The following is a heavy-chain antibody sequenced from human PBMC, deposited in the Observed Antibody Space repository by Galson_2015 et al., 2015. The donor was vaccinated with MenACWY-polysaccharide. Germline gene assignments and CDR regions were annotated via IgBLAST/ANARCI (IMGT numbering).Heavy chain of an antibody. D-gene: IGHD3-10*01. CDR3: ARGGSTYYYGSGTYYKFDS. CDR1: GFTFSTYT. CDR2: ISNDGSNK. J-gene: IGHJ4*02. V-gene: IGHV3-30-3*01. Sequence: SLRLSCAASGFTFSTYTMHWVRQAPGKGLEWVAVISNDGSNKYSADSVQGRFTISRDNSKNTLYLQMNSLRAEDTAVYYCARGGSTYYYGSGTYYKFDSWGQGTLVTVSS.